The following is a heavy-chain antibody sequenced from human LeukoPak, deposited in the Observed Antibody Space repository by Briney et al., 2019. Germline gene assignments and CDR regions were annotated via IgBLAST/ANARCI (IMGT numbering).Heavy chain of an antibody. CDR2: IDYSGSA. CDR1: GGPISSGGYY. CDR3: ARAPLFEMGRGYFDT. V-gene: IGHV4-31*03. D-gene: IGHD3-22*01. Sequence: SQTLSLTCTVSGGPISSGGYYWTWIRQHPGKALEWIGFIDYSGSAQSDPSLQSRVTIYVDMSNNLFSLKVTFVTAADTAVYYCARAPLFEMGRGYFDTWGQGILVSVSS. J-gene: IGHJ5*02.